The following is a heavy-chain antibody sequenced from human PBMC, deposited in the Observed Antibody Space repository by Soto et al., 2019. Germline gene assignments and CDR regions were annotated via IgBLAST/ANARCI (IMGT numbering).Heavy chain of an antibody. V-gene: IGHV1-18*01. J-gene: IGHJ4*02. CDR2: ISGHNENT. Sequence: ASVKVSCKASGYSFNNYGISWVRQAPGQGLEWVGWISGHNENTRYAENMQGRVTVTTDTLMSTVYMELRSLRSDDTAMYYCARTGSLTATTRYDYWGQGTLVTVSS. CDR3: ARTGSLTATTRYDY. D-gene: IGHD1-20*01. CDR1: GYSFNNYG.